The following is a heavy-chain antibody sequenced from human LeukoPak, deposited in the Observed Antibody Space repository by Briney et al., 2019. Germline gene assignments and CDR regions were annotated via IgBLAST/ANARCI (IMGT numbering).Heavy chain of an antibody. CDR1: GFTFSSYA. CDR3: AKDRRDGYTADAFDI. D-gene: IGHD5-24*01. CDR2: ISGSGGST. Sequence: GGSLRLSCAASGFTFSSYAMSWVRHATGKGLEWVSAISGSGGSTFYADSVKGRFTISRDNSKNTLYLQMNSLRAEDTAVYYCAKDRRDGYTADAFDIWGQGTMVTVSS. J-gene: IGHJ3*02. V-gene: IGHV3-23*01.